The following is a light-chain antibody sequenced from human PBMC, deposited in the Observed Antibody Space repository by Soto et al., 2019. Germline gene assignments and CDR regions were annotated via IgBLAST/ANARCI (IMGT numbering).Light chain of an antibody. CDR3: CSYAGSSLV. Sequence: QSALTQPASVSGSPGQSITISCTGTSSDVGSYNLVSWYQQHPGKATKLMIYEVSKRPSGVSNRFSGSKSGNTASLTISGLQAEDEADYYCCSYAGSSLVFGTGTKVTVL. J-gene: IGLJ1*01. V-gene: IGLV2-23*02. CDR2: EVS. CDR1: SSDVGSYNL.